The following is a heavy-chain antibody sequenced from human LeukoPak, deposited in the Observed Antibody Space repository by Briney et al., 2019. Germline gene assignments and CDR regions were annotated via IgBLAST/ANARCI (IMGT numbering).Heavy chain of an antibody. CDR2: ISRNGDST. V-gene: IGHV3-64*01. CDR1: GFIFSSYA. CDR3: ARGGISAAGTADY. J-gene: IGHJ4*02. D-gene: IGHD6-13*01. Sequence: GGSLRLSCSASGFIFSSYAIHWVRQAPGKGLEYVSTISRNGDSTYYSNSVKGRFTISRDNSKNTLYLQMGSLRVEDMAVYYCARGGISAAGTADYWGQGTLVTVSS.